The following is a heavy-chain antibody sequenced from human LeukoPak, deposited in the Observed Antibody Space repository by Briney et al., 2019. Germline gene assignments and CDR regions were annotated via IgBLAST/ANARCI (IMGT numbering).Heavy chain of an antibody. V-gene: IGHV4-61*02. CDR1: GGSISSGSYY. CDR3: ARGISSLLWFGEVPQYYYYGMDV. D-gene: IGHD3-10*01. CDR2: IYTSGST. Sequence: SETLSLTCTVSGGSISSGSYYWSWLRQPAGKGLEWIVRIYTSGSTNYNPSLKSRVTISVDTSKNQFSLKLSSVTAADTAVYYCARGISSLLWFGEVPQYYYYGMDVWGQGTTVTVSS. J-gene: IGHJ6*02.